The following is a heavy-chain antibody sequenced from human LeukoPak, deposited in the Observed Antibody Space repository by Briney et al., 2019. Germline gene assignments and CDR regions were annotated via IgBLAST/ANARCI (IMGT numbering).Heavy chain of an antibody. D-gene: IGHD3-16*02. V-gene: IGHV3-21*01. CDR3: ARGCYDYVWGSYRKRKIYYFDY. CDR1: GFTFSSYS. J-gene: IGHJ4*02. Sequence: GGSLRLSCAASGFTFSSYSMNWVRQAPGKGLEWVSSISSSSSYIYYADSVKGRFTISRDNAKNSPYLQMNSLRAEDTAVYYCARGCYDYVWGSYRKRKIYYFDYWGQGTLVTVSS. CDR2: ISSSSSYI.